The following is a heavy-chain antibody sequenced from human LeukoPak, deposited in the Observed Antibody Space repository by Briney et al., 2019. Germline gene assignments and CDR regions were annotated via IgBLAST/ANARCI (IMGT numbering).Heavy chain of an antibody. J-gene: IGHJ4*02. V-gene: IGHV3-49*03. CDR1: GFTFDDYA. D-gene: IGHD1-26*01. CDR2: IRSKAYGGTT. Sequence: PGGSLRLSCTASGFTFDDYAMSWFRQAPGKGLEWVGFIRSKAYGGTTEYAASVKGRFTISRDDSKNSLYLQMNSLKTEDTAVYYCARSTYSGSYYNYWGQGTLVTVSS. CDR3: ARSTYSGSYYNY.